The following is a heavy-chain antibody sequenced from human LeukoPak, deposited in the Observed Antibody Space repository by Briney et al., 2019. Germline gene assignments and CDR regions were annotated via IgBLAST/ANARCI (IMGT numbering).Heavy chain of an antibody. CDR1: GFTFDDHG. J-gene: IGHJ4*02. D-gene: IGHD5-18*01. CDR2: INWNGGST. Sequence: PGGSLRLSCAASGFTFDDHGMNWVRQAPGKGLEWVSGINWNGGSTFYADSVKGRFTISRDNAKNALYLQMNSLTAEDTALYHCARDRSYGSFDYWGQGTLVTVSS. V-gene: IGHV3-20*01. CDR3: ARDRSYGSFDY.